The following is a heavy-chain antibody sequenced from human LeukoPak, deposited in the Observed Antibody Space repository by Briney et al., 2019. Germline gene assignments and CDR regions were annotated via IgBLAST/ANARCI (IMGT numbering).Heavy chain of an antibody. CDR3: ARWGTYASTSNWFDP. CDR1: GGSISSYY. CDR2: IFDNENT. J-gene: IGHJ5*02. D-gene: IGHD2-2*01. V-gene: IGHV4-59*12. Sequence: SETLSLTCTVSGGSISSYYWSWIRQPPGKGLEWLGNIFDNENTVYNPSLRSRLTISLDTSKSQFSLKLTSVTAADTAIYYCARWGTYASTSNWFDPWGQGTLVTVSS.